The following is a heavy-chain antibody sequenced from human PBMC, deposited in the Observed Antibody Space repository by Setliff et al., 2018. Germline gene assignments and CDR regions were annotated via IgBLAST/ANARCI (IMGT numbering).Heavy chain of an antibody. CDR2: INPHTGSK. Sequence: GASVKVSCKTSGHTFTRYYIHWVRQAPGQGLEWVGWINPHTGSKEFAPRFLGRVTLTTDTSIDTAFMELSRLSSDDTAVYFCVKPSTGWYWFETWGQGTLVTVSS. J-gene: IGHJ5*02. CDR3: VKPSTGWYWFET. V-gene: IGHV1-2*02. CDR1: GHTFTRYY. D-gene: IGHD6-19*01.